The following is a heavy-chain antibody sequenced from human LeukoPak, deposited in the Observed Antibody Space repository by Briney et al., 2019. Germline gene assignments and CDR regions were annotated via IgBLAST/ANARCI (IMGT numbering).Heavy chain of an antibody. CDR1: GGSITTTNY. V-gene: IGHV4-4*02. CDR3: SRESGPYSPFGH. CDR2: ISLSGYT. D-gene: IGHD1-26*01. Sequence: SGTLSLTCGVSGGSITTTNYWSWVRQSAGRGLEWIGEISLSGYTGLNPSLRGRVTMSLDESKNHPSLTLTSVTAADTAIYYCSRESGPYSPFGHRGQGILVTV. J-gene: IGHJ4*02.